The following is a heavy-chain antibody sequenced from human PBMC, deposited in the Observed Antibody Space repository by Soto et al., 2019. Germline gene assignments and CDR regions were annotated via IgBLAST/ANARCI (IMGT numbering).Heavy chain of an antibody. CDR1: GGSISSSSYY. D-gene: IGHD6-13*01. Sequence: QLQLQESGPGLVKPSETLSLTCTVSGGSISSSSYYWGWIRQPPGKGPEWIGSIYYSGSTYYNTSLKSRVTISVDTSKNQFSLKLSSVTAADTAVYYCARPLGAAGTNWFDPLGQGTLVTVSS. J-gene: IGHJ5*02. V-gene: IGHV4-39*01. CDR2: IYYSGST. CDR3: ARPLGAAGTNWFDP.